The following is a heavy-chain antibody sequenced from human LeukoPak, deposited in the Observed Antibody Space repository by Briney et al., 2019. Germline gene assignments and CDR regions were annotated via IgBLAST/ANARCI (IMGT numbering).Heavy chain of an antibody. J-gene: IGHJ3*02. CDR3: ARVLPGEAFDI. V-gene: IGHV1-18*01. Sequence: ASVKVSCKASGYTFTSYAMNWVRQAPGQGLEWMGWISAYNGNTNYAQKLQGRVTMTTDTSTSTAYMELRSLRSDDTAVYYCARVLPGEAFDIWGQGTMVTVSS. CDR1: GYTFTSYA. D-gene: IGHD3-16*01. CDR2: ISAYNGNT.